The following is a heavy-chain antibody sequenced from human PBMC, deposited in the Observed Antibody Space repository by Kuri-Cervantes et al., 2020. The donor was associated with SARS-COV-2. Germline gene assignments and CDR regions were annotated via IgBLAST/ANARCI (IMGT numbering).Heavy chain of an antibody. CDR2: IKEDGSEK. CDR3: AGGTGWLIDY. CDR1: GFTFSNYW. D-gene: IGHD6-19*01. J-gene: IGHJ4*02. Sequence: GGSLRLSCAGSGFTFSNYWMSWVRQAPGKGLEWVANIKEDGSEKYYVDSVKGRFTISRDNAKNSLYLQMNSLRAEDTAVYYCAGGTGWLIDYWGQGTLVTVSS. V-gene: IGHV3-7*04.